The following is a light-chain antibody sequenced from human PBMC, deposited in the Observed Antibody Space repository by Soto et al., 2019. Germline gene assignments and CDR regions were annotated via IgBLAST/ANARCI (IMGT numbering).Light chain of an antibody. CDR3: QQYGGSPSFT. CDR2: GTS. CDR1: QSVSSIY. V-gene: IGKV3-20*01. J-gene: IGKJ3*01. Sequence: EVVLTQSPVTLSLSPGERATLSCRASQSVSSIYLAWYQQKPGQAPRLLIYGTSSRATGIPDRFSGSGSGTDFTLTISRLEPEDFAVYYCQQYGGSPSFTFGPGTKVDIK.